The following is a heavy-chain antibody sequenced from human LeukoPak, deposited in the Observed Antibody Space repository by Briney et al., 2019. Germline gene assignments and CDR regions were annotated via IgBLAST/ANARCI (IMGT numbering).Heavy chain of an antibody. CDR3: ARDRDPHGIGTTAIDY. CDR1: GFTFSSYA. V-gene: IGHV3-21*01. D-gene: IGHD1-1*01. Sequence: GGSLRLSCIASGFTFSSYAMSWVRQAPGMGLEWVSAISSSGGYAYYADSLKGRFTISRDNAKNSLYLQMNSLRAEDTAVYYCARDRDPHGIGTTAIDYWGQGTLVTVSS. CDR2: ISSSGGYA. J-gene: IGHJ4*02.